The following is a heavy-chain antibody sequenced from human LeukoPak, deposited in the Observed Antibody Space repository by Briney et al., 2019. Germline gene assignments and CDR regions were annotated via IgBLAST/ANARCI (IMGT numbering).Heavy chain of an antibody. D-gene: IGHD3-22*01. V-gene: IGHV4-30-4*01. J-gene: IGHJ4*02. CDR2: IYYGGST. CDR1: GGSISSGDYY. CDR3: ARGPDSSGYDY. Sequence: PSETLSLTCTVSGGSISSGDYYWSWIRQPPGKGLEWIGYIYYGGSTYYNPSLKSRVTISVDTSKNQFSLKLSSVTAADTAVYYCARGPDSSGYDYWGQGTLVTVSS.